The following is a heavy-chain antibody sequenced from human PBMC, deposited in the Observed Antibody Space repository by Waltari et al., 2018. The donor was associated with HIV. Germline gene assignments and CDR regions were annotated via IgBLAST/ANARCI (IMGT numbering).Heavy chain of an antibody. CDR1: GGSFSDYY. Sequence: QVQLQQWGSGLLKPSETLSLTCAVYGGSFSDYYWSWIRESPGKGLEGIGEMNHGGTTNYNPSLKSRLTLSVDTSKKQFSLKMSSVTAADTAVYYCARAVSWGYRPQMRFDSWGQGTLVTVS. D-gene: IGHD3-16*01. CDR2: MNHGGTT. J-gene: IGHJ5*01. V-gene: IGHV4-34*01. CDR3: ARAVSWGYRPQMRFDS.